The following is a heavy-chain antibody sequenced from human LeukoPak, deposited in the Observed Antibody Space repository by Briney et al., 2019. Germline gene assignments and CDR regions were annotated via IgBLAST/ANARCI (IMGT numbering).Heavy chain of an antibody. CDR3: TRAVNRIAAAGDY. V-gene: IGHV3-49*03. Sequence: GGSLRLSCTASGFTFGGYAMSWFRQAPGKGLEWVGFIRSKTYGGTTEYAASVKGGFTISRDDSKSIAYLQMNSLKTEDTAIYYRTRAVNRIAAAGDYWGQGTLVTVSS. CDR1: GFTFGGYA. J-gene: IGHJ4*02. D-gene: IGHD6-13*01. CDR2: IRSKTYGGTT.